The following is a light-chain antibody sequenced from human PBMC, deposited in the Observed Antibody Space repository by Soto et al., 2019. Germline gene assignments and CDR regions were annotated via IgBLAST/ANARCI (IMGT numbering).Light chain of an antibody. CDR2: DAS. Sequence: EIVMTQPPATLSVSPGERATLSCRASQRVGNNLAWYQQKPGQAPRLLIYDASNRATGIPARFSGSGSGTDFTLTISSLEPEDFAVYYCQQRSNWPITFGQGTRPEIK. CDR1: QRVGNN. V-gene: IGKV3-11*01. J-gene: IGKJ5*01. CDR3: QQRSNWPIT.